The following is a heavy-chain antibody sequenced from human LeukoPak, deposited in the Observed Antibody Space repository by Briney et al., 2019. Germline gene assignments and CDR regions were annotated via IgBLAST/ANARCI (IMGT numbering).Heavy chain of an antibody. D-gene: IGHD4-23*01. Sequence: GGSLRLSCAASGFTFSSYEMNWVRQAPGKGLEWVSYIGSSGSTIYYADSVKGRFTISRDNAKNSLYLQMNSLRAEDTAVYYCARESPSYGGNFGYWGQGTLVTVSS. J-gene: IGHJ4*02. V-gene: IGHV3-48*03. CDR1: GFTFSSYE. CDR3: ARESPSYGGNFGY. CDR2: IGSSGSTI.